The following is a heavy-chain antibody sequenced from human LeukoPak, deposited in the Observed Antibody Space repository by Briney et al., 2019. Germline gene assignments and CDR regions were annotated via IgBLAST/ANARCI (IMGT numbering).Heavy chain of an antibody. V-gene: IGHV3-15*01. CDR3: TTKPCSSTSCYYYYGMDV. CDR1: GFTLSNAW. D-gene: IGHD2-2*01. CDR2: IKSKTDGGTT. Sequence: GGSLRLSCAASGFTLSNAWMSWVRQAPGKGLEWVGRIKSKTDGGTTDYAAPVKGRFTISRDDSKNTLYLQMNSLKTEDTAVYYCTTKPCSSTSCYYYYGMDVWGKGTTVTVSS. J-gene: IGHJ6*04.